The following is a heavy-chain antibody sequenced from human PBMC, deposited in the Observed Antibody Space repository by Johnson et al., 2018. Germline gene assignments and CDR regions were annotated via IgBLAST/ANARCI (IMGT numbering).Heavy chain of an antibody. CDR3: ATGESYYYYYMNV. Sequence: VQLVQSGGGLVKPGGSLRLSCAASGFTFSNAWMNWVRQAPGKGLEWVGSIKSKSDGGATHYAAPVKGRFTISRDDSNNPLYLQMNSLKTEDTGVYYCATGESYYYYYMNVWGKGTTVTVSS. CDR2: IKSKSDGGAT. CDR1: GFTFSNAW. V-gene: IGHV3-15*07. J-gene: IGHJ6*03. D-gene: IGHD2/OR15-2a*01.